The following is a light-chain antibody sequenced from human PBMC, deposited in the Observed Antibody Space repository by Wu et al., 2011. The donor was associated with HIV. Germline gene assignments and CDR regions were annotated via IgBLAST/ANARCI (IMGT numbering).Light chain of an antibody. CDR1: QSVSSTY. Sequence: EILLTQSPGTLSLSPGERATLSCRASQSVSSTYLAWYQQKLNQAPRLLIYGASNRATDIPDRFSGSGSGTDFTLTISRLEPEDFAVYYCQQYGNSPLITFGLGDQAGDQT. V-gene: IGKV3-20*01. CDR3: QQYGNSPLIT. CDR2: GAS. J-gene: IGKJ2*01.